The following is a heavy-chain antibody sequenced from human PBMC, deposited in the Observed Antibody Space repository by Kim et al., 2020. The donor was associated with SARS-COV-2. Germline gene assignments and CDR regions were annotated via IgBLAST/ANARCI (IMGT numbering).Heavy chain of an antibody. D-gene: IGHD3-3*01. Sequence: GGSLRLSCAASGFTFSSYDMHWVRQATGKGLEWVSAIGTAGDTYYPGSVKGRFTISRENAKNSLYLQMNSLRAGDTAVYYCARGGRGIFGVVIMGGMDVWGQGTTVTVSS. V-gene: IGHV3-13*04. CDR2: IGTAGDT. CDR3: ARGGRGIFGVVIMGGMDV. J-gene: IGHJ6*02. CDR1: GFTFSSYD.